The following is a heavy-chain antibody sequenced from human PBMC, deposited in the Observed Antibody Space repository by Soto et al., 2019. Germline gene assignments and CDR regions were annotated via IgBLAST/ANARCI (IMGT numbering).Heavy chain of an antibody. CDR1: GGSFSGYY. Sequence: SETLSLTCAVYGGSFSGYYWSWIRQPPGKGLEWIGEINHSGSTNYNPSLKSRVTISVDTSKNQFSLRLSSATAADTAVYYCAREGQQWLGGVYYYGMDVWGQGTTVTVSS. CDR2: INHSGST. CDR3: AREGQQWLGGVYYYGMDV. J-gene: IGHJ6*02. D-gene: IGHD6-19*01. V-gene: IGHV4-34*01.